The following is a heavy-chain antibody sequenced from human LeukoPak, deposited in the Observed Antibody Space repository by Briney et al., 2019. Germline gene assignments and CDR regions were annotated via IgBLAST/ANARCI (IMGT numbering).Heavy chain of an antibody. CDR2: HNPDTGGS. D-gene: IGHD3-10*01. CDR3: AKRKLWFGKIFVS. V-gene: IGHV1-2*02. CDR1: GYTFTGSY. J-gene: IGHJ4*02. Sequence: ASVKVSCETSGYTFTGSYIRWVRQAPGQGVEWMGWHNPDTGGSTHAQTFQGRVTMTRDTTTSTAYMEMSGLSSDDTALYYCAKRKLWFGKIFVSWGRETLVIVSS.